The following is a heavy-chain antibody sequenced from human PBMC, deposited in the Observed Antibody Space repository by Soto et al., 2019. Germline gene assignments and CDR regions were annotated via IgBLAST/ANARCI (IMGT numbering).Heavy chain of an antibody. CDR3: ARGGGSSGSSSFDP. CDR1: GGSISSGGYS. J-gene: IGHJ5*02. Sequence: QLQLQESGSGLVKPSQTLSLTCAVSGGSISSGGYSWSWIRQPPGKGLEWLGYIYHSGSTYYNPSLKSRVTRSVDRSKNQFSLKLGSVTAADTAVYYCARGGGSSGSSSFDPWGQGTLVTVSS. D-gene: IGHD3-10*01. V-gene: IGHV4-30-2*01. CDR2: IYHSGST.